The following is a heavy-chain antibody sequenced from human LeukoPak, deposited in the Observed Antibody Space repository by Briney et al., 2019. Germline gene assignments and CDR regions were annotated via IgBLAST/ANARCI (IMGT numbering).Heavy chain of an antibody. V-gene: IGHV4-59*12. CDR1: GGSISSYY. CDR3: ASRPRVSSGAPYY. CDR2: IYYSGST. J-gene: IGHJ4*02. Sequence: SETLSLTCTVSGGSISSYYWSWIRQPPGKGLEWIGYIYYSGSTNYNPSLKSRVTISVDTSKNQFSLKLSSVTAADTAVYYCASRPRVSSGAPYYWGQGTLVTVSS.